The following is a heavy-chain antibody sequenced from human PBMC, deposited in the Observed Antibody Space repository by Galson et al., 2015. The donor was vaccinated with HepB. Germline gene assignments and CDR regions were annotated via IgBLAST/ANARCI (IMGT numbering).Heavy chain of an antibody. V-gene: IGHV5-51*01. CDR2: IYPGDSDT. CDR3: ATSDYGAYFDY. CDR1: GSTFTNYW. D-gene: IGHD4-17*01. Sequence: GAEVKKPGESLKISCKGSGSTFTNYWIGWVRQMAGKDLEWMGIIYPGDSDTRYSPSFQGQVTISADTSITTAYLQWSSLKASDTAMYYCATSDYGAYFDYWGQGTLVTVSS. J-gene: IGHJ4*02.